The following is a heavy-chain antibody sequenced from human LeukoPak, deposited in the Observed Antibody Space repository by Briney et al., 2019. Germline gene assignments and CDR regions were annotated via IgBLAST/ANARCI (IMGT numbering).Heavy chain of an antibody. CDR2: IYDSGST. D-gene: IGHD7-27*01. CDR3: ARAANWGVWDYWYFDL. CDR1: GGSIRSSYYY. Sequence: SETLSLTRTVSGGSIRSSYYYWGWIRQPPGKGLEWIGSIYDSGSTYYNPSLKSRVTISVDTSKNQFSLKLSSVTAADTAVYYCARAANWGVWDYWYFDLWGRGTLVTVSS. V-gene: IGHV4-39*01. J-gene: IGHJ2*01.